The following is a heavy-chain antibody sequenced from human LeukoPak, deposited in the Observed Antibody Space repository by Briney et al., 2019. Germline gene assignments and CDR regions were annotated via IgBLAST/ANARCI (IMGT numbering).Heavy chain of an antibody. CDR3: AKDGLQFSEWLPPLGY. CDR1: GFTFSSYA. J-gene: IGHJ4*02. D-gene: IGHD3-3*01. CDR2: ISGNAGST. V-gene: IGHV3-23*01. Sequence: GGSLRLSCAASGFTFSSYAMSWVRQAPGKGLEWVSLISGNAGSTYYADSVKGRFTISRDITKNTLYLQMNSLGAEDTAVYYCAKDGLQFSEWLPPLGYWGQGTLVTVSS.